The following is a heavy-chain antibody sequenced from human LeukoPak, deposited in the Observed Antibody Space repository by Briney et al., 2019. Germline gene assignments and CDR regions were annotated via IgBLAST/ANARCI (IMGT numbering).Heavy chain of an antibody. V-gene: IGHV1-2*06. Sequence: ASVKVSCKASGYTFTGYYMHWVRQAPGQGLEWMGRINPNSGGTNYAQKFQGRVTMTRDTSISTAYMELSRLRSDDTAVYYCARAVLAHEVVATKDYWGQGTLVSVSS. CDR2: INPNSGGT. CDR1: GYTFTGYY. CDR3: ARAVLAHEVVATKDY. J-gene: IGHJ4*02. D-gene: IGHD5-12*01.